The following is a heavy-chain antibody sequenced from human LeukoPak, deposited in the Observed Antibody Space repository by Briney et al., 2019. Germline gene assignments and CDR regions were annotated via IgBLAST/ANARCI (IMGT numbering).Heavy chain of an antibody. Sequence: GGSLRLSCAASGFTFDDYAMHWVRQAPGKGLEWVSGISWDSFSIGYADPVKGRFTISRDNAKNSLYLQMNSLRAEDMALYYCAKSSGNYLNYYYYMDVWGKGTTVTISS. CDR3: AKSSGNYLNYYYYMDV. V-gene: IGHV3-9*03. D-gene: IGHD3-10*01. CDR1: GFTFDDYA. CDR2: ISWDSFSI. J-gene: IGHJ6*03.